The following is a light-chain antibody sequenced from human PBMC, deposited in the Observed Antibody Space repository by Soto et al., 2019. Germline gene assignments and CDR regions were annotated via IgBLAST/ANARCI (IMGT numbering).Light chain of an antibody. CDR1: QSISTY. J-gene: IGKJ4*01. CDR3: QQTFSPYVS. V-gene: IGKV1-39*01. Sequence: DIQMTQSPSSLSVSIGDRVIITCRASQSISTYLNWYQYKPGKAPRLVIFRSSTLQSGVPSRFSGRGSGTDFTLTISSLQPEDFATYFRQQTFSPYVSFGGGTRVEI. CDR2: RSS.